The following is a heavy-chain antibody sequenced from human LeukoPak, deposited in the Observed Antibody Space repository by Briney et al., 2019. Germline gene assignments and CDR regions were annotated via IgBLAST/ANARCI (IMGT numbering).Heavy chain of an antibody. CDR2: ISGSGGST. V-gene: IGHV3-23*01. CDR3: AKGPLATYYDSSDFDY. Sequence: GGSLRLSCAASGFTFSSYAMSWVRQAPGKGLEWVSAISGSGGSTYYADSVKGRFTISRDNSKNTLYLQMNSLRAEDTAVYYCAKGPLATYYDSSDFDYWGQGTLVTVSS. D-gene: IGHD3-22*01. J-gene: IGHJ4*02. CDR1: GFTFSSYA.